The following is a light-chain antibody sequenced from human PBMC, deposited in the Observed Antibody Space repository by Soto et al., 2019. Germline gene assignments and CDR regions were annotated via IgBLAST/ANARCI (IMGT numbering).Light chain of an antibody. CDR1: QNINRY. CDR3: HQSFTVPIT. CDR2: GAS. J-gene: IGKJ5*01. V-gene: IGKV1-39*01. Sequence: DIQMTQSPSSLSASVGDRVTITCRASQNINRYVSWFQQKPGKAPNLLIFGASNLQTGVPSRFSGSGSWTEFTLTITNLQPEDFVSYYCHQSFTVPITFGQGTRLDIK.